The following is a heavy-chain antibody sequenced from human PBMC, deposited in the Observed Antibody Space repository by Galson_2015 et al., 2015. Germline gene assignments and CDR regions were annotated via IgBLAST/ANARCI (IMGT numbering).Heavy chain of an antibody. V-gene: IGHV3-48*02. Sequence: SLRLSCAASGFTFSSYSLNWVRQAPGKGLEWISYISTSSSPIYYADSVKGRFTISRDNAKNPLYLQMNSLRDEDTAVYYCARDRTITVWGQGTLVTVSS. J-gene: IGHJ4*02. CDR2: ISTSSSPI. CDR1: GFTFSSYS. CDR3: ARDRTITV. D-gene: IGHD3-10*01.